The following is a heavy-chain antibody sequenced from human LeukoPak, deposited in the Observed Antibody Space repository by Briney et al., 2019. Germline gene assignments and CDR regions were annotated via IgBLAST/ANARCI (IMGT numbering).Heavy chain of an antibody. J-gene: IGHJ5*02. CDR3: AVATDSRWFDP. Sequence: SETLSLTCTVSGDSISSSSNSWGWIRQPPGKGLEWIGTFYYSESTYSNPSLKSRVIISVDTSKNQFSLKLSSVTAADTAVYYCAVATDSRWFDPWGQGTLVTVSS. CDR2: FYYSEST. D-gene: IGHD2-15*01. CDR1: GDSISSSSNS. V-gene: IGHV4-39*07.